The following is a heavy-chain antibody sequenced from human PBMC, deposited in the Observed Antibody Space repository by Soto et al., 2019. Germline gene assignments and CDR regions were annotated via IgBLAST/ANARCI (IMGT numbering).Heavy chain of an antibody. CDR2: ISYSGTT. D-gene: IGHD1-26*01. J-gene: IGHJ4*02. CDR1: GGSINNNHYY. V-gene: IGHV4-39*01. Sequence: QLQLQESGPGLVKPSETLSLTCTVSGGSINNNHYYWGWVRQPPGKGLEWIGSISYSGTTYFNPSLKSRLVKPVETSRNQFSLRLPSVTAADTAVYYGASQKLDVPALFDYWGQGILVTVSS. CDR3: ASQKLDVPALFDY.